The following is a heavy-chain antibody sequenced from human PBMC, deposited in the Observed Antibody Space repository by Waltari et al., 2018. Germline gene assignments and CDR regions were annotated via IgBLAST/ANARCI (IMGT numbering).Heavy chain of an antibody. D-gene: IGHD2-2*01. CDR1: GGSISSYY. J-gene: IGHJ5*02. V-gene: IGHV4-59*08. CDR3: ARHGPVVPAAMGNWFDP. CDR2: IYYSGST. Sequence: QVQLQESGPGLVKPSETLSLTCTVSGGSISSYYWLWLRQPPGKGLEWIGYIYYSGSTNYNPSRKSRVTISVDTSKNQFSLKLSSVTAADTAVYYCARHGPVVPAAMGNWFDPWGQGTLVTVSS.